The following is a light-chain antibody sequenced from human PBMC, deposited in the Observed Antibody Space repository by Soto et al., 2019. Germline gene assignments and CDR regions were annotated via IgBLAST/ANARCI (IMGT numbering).Light chain of an antibody. CDR2: KVS. CDR3: MQSTHLPNT. J-gene: IGKJ5*01. Sequence: DIVMTQTPLSLAVTPGQPASMSCKSSQSLLNSDGETYLHWYVQKAGQPPQLLIYKVSNRFSGASERFSGSASGTDFRLTISRVEAEDFGVYYCMQSTHLPNTFGQGTRLETK. CDR1: QSLLNSDGETY. V-gene: IGKV2D-29*01.